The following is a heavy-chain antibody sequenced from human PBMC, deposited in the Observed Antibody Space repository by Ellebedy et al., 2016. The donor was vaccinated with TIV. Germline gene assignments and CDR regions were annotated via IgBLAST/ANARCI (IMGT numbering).Heavy chain of an antibody. D-gene: IGHD3-3*01. CDR3: ARELRYDFWSGYYPFDY. J-gene: IGHJ4*02. CDR2: IIPILGIA. CDR1: GGTFSSYA. Sequence: AASVKVSCKASGGTFSSYAISWVRQAPGQGLEWMGRIIPILGIANYAQKFQGRVTITADKSTSTAYMELSSLRSEDTAVYYCARELRYDFWSGYYPFDYWGQGTLVTVSS. V-gene: IGHV1-69*04.